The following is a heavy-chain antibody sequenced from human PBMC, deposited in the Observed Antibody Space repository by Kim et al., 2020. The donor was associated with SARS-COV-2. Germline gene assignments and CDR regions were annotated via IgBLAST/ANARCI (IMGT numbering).Heavy chain of an antibody. V-gene: IGHV3-23*01. Sequence: DSVKGRFTITRDKSKNTLYLQMNSLRAEDTAVYYCAKDSVVVITSDAFDIWGQGTMVTVSS. CDR3: AKDSVVVITSDAFDI. D-gene: IGHD3-22*01. J-gene: IGHJ3*02.